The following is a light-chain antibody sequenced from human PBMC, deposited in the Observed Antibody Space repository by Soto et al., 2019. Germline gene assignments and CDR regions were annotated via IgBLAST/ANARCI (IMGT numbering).Light chain of an antibody. CDR3: QHYNSMGT. J-gene: IGKJ1*01. V-gene: IGKV1-5*01. CDR1: QSISSW. Sequence: DIQMTQSPSTLSASVGDRVTITCRASQSISSWLAWYQQKPGKAPKLLIYDASSLESGVPSRFSGSGSGTEFTLTISSLQPDEFATQYCQHYNSMGTFGQGTKVEIK. CDR2: DAS.